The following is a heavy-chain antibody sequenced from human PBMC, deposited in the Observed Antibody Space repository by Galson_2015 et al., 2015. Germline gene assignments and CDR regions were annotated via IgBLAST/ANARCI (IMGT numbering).Heavy chain of an antibody. CDR2: ISYDGSNK. J-gene: IGHJ3*02. CDR1: GFTFSSYA. CDR3: ARPRPGGAFDI. V-gene: IGHV3-30-3*01. Sequence: SLRLSCAASGFTFSSYAMHWVRQAPGKGLEWVAVISYDGSNKYYADSVKGRFTISRDNSKNTLYLQMNSLRAEDTAVYYCARPRPGGAFDIWGQGTMVTVSS.